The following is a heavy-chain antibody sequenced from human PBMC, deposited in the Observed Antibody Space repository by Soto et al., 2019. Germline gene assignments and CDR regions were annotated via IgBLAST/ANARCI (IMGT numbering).Heavy chain of an antibody. CDR1: GDSVSSNSAA. CDR3: ARIVGGTADY. J-gene: IGHJ4*02. CDR2: TYYRSKWYS. V-gene: IGHV6-1*01. Sequence: TLSLNGAISGDSVSSNSAAWNWIRQSPSRGLEWLGRTYYRSKWYSGYALSVKSRITINPDTSKNQFSLQLKSVTPEDTAVYYCARIVGGTADYWGQGTLVTVAS. D-gene: IGHD1-26*01.